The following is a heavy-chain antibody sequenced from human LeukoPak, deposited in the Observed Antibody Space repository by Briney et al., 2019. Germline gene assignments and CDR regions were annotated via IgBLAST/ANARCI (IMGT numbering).Heavy chain of an antibody. Sequence: GASVKVSCKASGYTFTGYYMHWVRQAPGQGLEWMGWINPNSGGTNYAQKFQGRVTMTRDTSTSTVYMELSSLRSEDTAVYYCARAAPTSGFDPWGQGTLVTVSS. CDR3: ARAAPTSGFDP. CDR2: INPNSGGT. CDR1: GYTFTGYY. D-gene: IGHD2-15*01. V-gene: IGHV1-2*02. J-gene: IGHJ5*02.